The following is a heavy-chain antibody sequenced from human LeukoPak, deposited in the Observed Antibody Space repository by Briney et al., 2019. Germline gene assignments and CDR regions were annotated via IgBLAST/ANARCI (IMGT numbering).Heavy chain of an antibody. CDR2: INHSGST. J-gene: IGHJ4*02. D-gene: IGHD1-20*01. CDR1: GGPFSGYY. CDR3: ARGLTGTTFSLDY. V-gene: IGHV4-34*01. Sequence: SETLSLTCAVYGGPFSGYYWSWIRQPPGKGLEWIGEINHSGSTNYNPSLKSRVTISVDTSKNQSSLKLSSVTAADTAVYYCARGLTGTTFSLDYWGQGTLVTVSS.